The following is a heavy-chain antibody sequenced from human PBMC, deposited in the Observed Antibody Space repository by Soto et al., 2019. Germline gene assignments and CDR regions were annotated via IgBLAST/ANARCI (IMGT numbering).Heavy chain of an antibody. D-gene: IGHD1-26*01. CDR1: GGSISSSSYY. J-gene: IGHJ4*02. CDR2: TYYSGST. Sequence: LQLQESGPGLVKPSETLSLTCTVSGGSISSSSYYWGWIRQSPGKGLEWIGNTYYSGSTYYNTSLKSRVTISVDTSKNQFSLKLSSVTGADTAVYYCARRGGSSPFDYWGQGTLVTVSS. V-gene: IGHV4-39*01. CDR3: ARRGGSSPFDY.